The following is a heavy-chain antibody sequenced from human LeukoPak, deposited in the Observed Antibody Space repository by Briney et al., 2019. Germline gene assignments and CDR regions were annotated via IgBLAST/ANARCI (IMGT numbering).Heavy chain of an antibody. Sequence: PSETLSLTCVVSGASFSNNHWSWIRQTPGTGLEWLGEITYGKGTNDNPSLKSRVTLSIDTSKNQLSLKLSSVTAADTGIYYCARVIGGSGFPFDHWGQGTLVTVSS. V-gene: IGHV4-34*01. CDR1: GASFSNNH. CDR2: ITYGKGT. CDR3: ARVIGGSGFPFDH. D-gene: IGHD3-22*01. J-gene: IGHJ4*02.